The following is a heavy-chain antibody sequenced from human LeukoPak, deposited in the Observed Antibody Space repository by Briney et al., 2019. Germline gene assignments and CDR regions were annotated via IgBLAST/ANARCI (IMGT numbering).Heavy chain of an antibody. Sequence: PGGSLRLSCAASGFTFSTYAMSWVRQTPGKGLEWVSDIRGRGGSTNYADSVKGRFTISRDNSKNTLYLQMDSLRVEDTAEYYCAKGRSSWFSGSFDSWGQGTLVTVSS. CDR2: IRGRGGST. CDR3: AKGRSSWFSGSFDS. V-gene: IGHV3-23*01. D-gene: IGHD6-19*01. J-gene: IGHJ4*02. CDR1: GFTFSTYA.